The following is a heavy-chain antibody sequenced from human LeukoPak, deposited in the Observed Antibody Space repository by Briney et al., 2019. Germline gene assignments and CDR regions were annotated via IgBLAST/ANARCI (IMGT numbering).Heavy chain of an antibody. D-gene: IGHD6-6*01. CDR1: GGSISSGDYY. CDR2: IYYSGST. J-gene: IGHJ5*02. V-gene: IGHV4-30-4*08. CDR3: ARGVAARPDWFDP. Sequence: SETLSLTCTVSGGSISSGDYYWSWIRQPPGKGLEWIGYIYYSGSTYYNPSLKSRVTISVDTSKNQFSLKLSSVTAADTAVYYCARGVAARPDWFDPWGQGTLVTVSS.